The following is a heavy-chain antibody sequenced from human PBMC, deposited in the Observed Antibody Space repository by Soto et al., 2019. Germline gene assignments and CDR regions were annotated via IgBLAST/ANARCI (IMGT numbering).Heavy chain of an antibody. CDR2: IKQDGSEK. CDR3: AREQLQVVIPDY. J-gene: IGHJ4*02. CDR1: GFTFSSYW. V-gene: IGHV3-7*01. D-gene: IGHD6-13*01. Sequence: EVQLVESGGGLVQPGGSLRLSCAASGFTFSSYWMNWVRQAPGKGLEWVANIKQDGSEKYYVDSVKGRFTISRDNTENSLYLQMNSLRAEDTAVYYCAREQLQVVIPDYWGQGTLVTVSS.